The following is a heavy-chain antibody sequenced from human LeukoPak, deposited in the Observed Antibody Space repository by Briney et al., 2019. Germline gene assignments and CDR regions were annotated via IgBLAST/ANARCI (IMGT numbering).Heavy chain of an antibody. V-gene: IGHV4-61*05. CDR2: IYYSGST. CDR3: ARQAVPDY. D-gene: IGHD6-19*01. CDR1: GGSISSSSYY. Sequence: SETLSLTCTVSGGSISSSSYYWGWIRQPPGKGLEWIGYIYYSGSTNYNPSLKSRVTISVDTSKNQFSLKLSSVTAADTAVYYCARQAVPDYWGQGTLVTVSS. J-gene: IGHJ4*02.